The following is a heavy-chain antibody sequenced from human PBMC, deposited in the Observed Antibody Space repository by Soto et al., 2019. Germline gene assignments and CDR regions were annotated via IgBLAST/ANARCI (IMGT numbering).Heavy chain of an antibody. D-gene: IGHD3-22*01. Sequence: VESLTISCKGSVCSFTSYWIGWVRQMPGKGLEWMGSIYPGDSDTRYSPSFQGQVTISADKSISTAYLQWSSLKASDTAMYYCARHIRDTVSVDSSGSGDYWGQGTLVTGSS. CDR3: ARHIRDTVSVDSSGSGDY. CDR2: IYPGDSDT. V-gene: IGHV5-51*01. J-gene: IGHJ4*02. CDR1: VCSFTSYW.